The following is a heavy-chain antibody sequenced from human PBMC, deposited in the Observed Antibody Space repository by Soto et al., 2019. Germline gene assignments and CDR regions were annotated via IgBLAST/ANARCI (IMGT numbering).Heavy chain of an antibody. CDR2: IHYSGSS. D-gene: IGHD6-13*01. CDR3: AKQFYSSSWIHFDF. Sequence: SETLSLTCTVSTGSISNYYWSWIRQPPGKGLEWIAYIHYSGSSKYNPGLKSRVTISVDTSKNHFSLKLRSVTAADTAVYYCAKQFYSSSWIHFDFWVQRTLVTVSS. J-gene: IGHJ4*02. CDR1: TGSISNYY. V-gene: IGHV4-59*01.